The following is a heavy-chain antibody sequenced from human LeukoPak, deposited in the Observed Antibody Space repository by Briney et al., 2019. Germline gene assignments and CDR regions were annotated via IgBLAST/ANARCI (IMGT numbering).Heavy chain of an antibody. CDR2: VNSDGIT. Sequence: GGSLRLSCAASGITVSNNHMSWVRQAPGKGLEWVSIVNSDGITYNADSVKGRFTISRDNSKNTLYLQMNSLRAEDTAIYYCARVMGLLDPFDYWGQGTLVTVSS. CDR3: ARVMGLLDPFDY. CDR1: GITVSNNH. V-gene: IGHV3-66*01. D-gene: IGHD3-22*01. J-gene: IGHJ4*02.